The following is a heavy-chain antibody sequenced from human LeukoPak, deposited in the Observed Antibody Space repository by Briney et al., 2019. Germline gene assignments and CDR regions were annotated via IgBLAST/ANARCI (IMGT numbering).Heavy chain of an antibody. CDR3: ARGNYDILTGYRLAFDI. D-gene: IGHD3-9*01. CDR2: IIPIFGTA. J-gene: IGHJ3*02. V-gene: IGHV1-69*05. CDR1: GGTFSSYA. Sequence: SVKVPCKASGGTFSSYAISWVRQAPGQGLEWMGGIIPIFGTANYAQKFQGRVTMTRNTSISTAYMELSSLRSEDTAVYYCARGNYDILTGYRLAFDIWGQGTMVTVSS.